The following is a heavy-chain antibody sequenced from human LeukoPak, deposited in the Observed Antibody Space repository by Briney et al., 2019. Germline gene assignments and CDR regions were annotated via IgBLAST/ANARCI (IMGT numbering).Heavy chain of an antibody. CDR2: IRGNDGTT. CDR1: EFTFSNYA. V-gene: IGHV3-23*01. Sequence: PGGSLRLSCVGSEFTFSNYAMSWVRQAPGEGLEWVSAIRGNDGTTYYADSVKGRFTLSRDNSKITLYLQMNSLRSEDTAVYYCARGTSQTHYPHLFDYWGQGTLVSVSP. D-gene: IGHD1-26*01. J-gene: IGHJ4*02. CDR3: ARGTSQTHYPHLFDY.